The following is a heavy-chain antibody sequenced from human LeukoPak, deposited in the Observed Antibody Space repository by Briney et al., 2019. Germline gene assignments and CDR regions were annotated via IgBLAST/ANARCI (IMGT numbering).Heavy chain of an antibody. D-gene: IGHD1-1*01. CDR2: INHSGSS. J-gene: IGHJ5*02. CDR3: ARGGSTGTNLNWVDP. CDR1: GVSINTYF. V-gene: IGHV4-59*01. Sequence: SETLSLTCTVSGVSINTYFWSWIRQPPGKGLEWIGEINHSGSSNYNPSLKSRVTISLDTSKNQFSLKLSSVTAADTAVYYCARGGSTGTNLNWVDPWGQGTLVTVSS.